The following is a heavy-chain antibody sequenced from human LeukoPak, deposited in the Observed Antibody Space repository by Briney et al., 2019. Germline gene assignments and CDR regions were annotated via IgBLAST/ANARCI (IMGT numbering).Heavy chain of an antibody. CDR1: GYTFTSYG. CDR3: ARALYSSSWYDSVFFDY. D-gene: IGHD6-13*01. CDR2: ISAYNGNT. Sequence: ASVKVSCKASGYTFTSYGISWVRQAPGQGLEWMGWISAYNGNTNYAQKLQGRVTMTTDTSTSTAYMELRSLRSDDTAVYYCARALYSSSWYDSVFFDYWGQGTLVTVSS. J-gene: IGHJ4*02. V-gene: IGHV1-18*01.